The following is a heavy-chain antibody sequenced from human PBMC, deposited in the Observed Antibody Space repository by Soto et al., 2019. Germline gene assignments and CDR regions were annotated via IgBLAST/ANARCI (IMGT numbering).Heavy chain of an antibody. D-gene: IGHD1-26*01. CDR2: IYHSGST. Sequence: LALTDAVSGGSKSSGDYSWRCIPQRPGKGLESIGYIYHSGSTYYNPSLKSRVTISVDRSKNQFSLKRISVTAAETAVYYCARGPLGGRYRFGYWGQGTMVTVSS. CDR1: GGSKSSGDYS. CDR3: ARGPLGGRYRFGY. V-gene: IGHV4-30-2*01. J-gene: IGHJ4*02.